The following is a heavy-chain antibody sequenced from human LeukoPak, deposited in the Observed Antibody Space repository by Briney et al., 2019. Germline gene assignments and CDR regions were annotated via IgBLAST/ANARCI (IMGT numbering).Heavy chain of an antibody. V-gene: IGHV3-23*01. CDR2: ISGSGGST. CDR1: GFTFSSYA. D-gene: IGHD3-9*01. J-gene: IGHJ6*03. CDR3: ARELRYFDWLYGVGYMDV. Sequence: GGSLRLSCAASGFTFSSYAMSWVRQAPGKGLEWVSAISGSGGSTYYADSVKGRFTISRDNSKYTLYLQMSSLRAEDTAVYYCARELRYFDWLYGVGYMDVWGKGTTVTVSS.